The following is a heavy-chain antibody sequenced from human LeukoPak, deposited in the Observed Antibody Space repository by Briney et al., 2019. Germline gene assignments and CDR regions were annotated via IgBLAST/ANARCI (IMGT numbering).Heavy chain of an antibody. D-gene: IGHD6-13*01. CDR2: INSDGSST. CDR3: ARPSAAGPLFDY. CDR1: GFTFSSYW. J-gene: IGHJ4*02. V-gene: IGHV3-74*01. Sequence: GGSLRLSCAASGFTFSSYWTHWVRQAPGKGLVWVSRINSDGSSTSYADSVKGRFTISRDNAKNTLYLQMNSLRAEDTAVYYCARPSAAGPLFDYWGQGTLVTVSS.